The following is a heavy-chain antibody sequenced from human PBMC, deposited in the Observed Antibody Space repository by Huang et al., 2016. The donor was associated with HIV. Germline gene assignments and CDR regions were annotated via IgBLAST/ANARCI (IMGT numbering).Heavy chain of an antibody. J-gene: IGHJ3*02. CDR3: ARDPKYHRIGYYRQRRGIDI. CDR1: GYTFTSYG. CDR2: ISASSSDT. Sequence: QIQLMQSGPELKQPGASVKVSCKASGYTFTSYGLTWVRQAPGQGPEWMGGISASSSDTEDAKKFQGRGTLTTETATNIAYMELRSLRSDDTAKYYCARDPKYHRIGYYRQRRGIDIWGQGTMVIVSS. D-gene: IGHD3-22*01. V-gene: IGHV1-18*01.